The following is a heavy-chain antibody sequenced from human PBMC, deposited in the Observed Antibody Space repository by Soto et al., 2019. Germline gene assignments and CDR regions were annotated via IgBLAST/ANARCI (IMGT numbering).Heavy chain of an antibody. V-gene: IGHV4-61*08. D-gene: IGHD2-2*01. Sequence: SETLSLTCTVSGGSISSGGYYWSWIRQHPGKGLEWIGYIYYSGSTTSYNPSLKSRVTISVDTSRNQFSLKMNSVTAADTAVYYCARDGGHDCSNTSCYDYWGQGTLVTVSS. CDR3: ARDGGHDCSNTSCYDY. CDR1: GGSISSGGYY. J-gene: IGHJ4*02. CDR2: IYYSGSTT.